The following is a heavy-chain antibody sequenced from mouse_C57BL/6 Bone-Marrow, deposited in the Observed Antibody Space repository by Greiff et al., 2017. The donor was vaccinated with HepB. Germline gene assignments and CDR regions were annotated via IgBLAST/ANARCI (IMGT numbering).Heavy chain of an antibody. CDR3: AREFTTVVADYFDY. CDR1: GFTFSDYY. Sequence: EVHLVESEGGLVQPGSSMKLSCTASGFTFSDYYMAWVRQVPEKGLEWVANINYDGSSTYYLDSLKSRFIISRDNAKNILYLQMSSLKSEDTATYYCAREFTTVVADYFDYWGQGTTLTVSS. D-gene: IGHD1-1*01. V-gene: IGHV5-16*01. CDR2: INYDGSST. J-gene: IGHJ2*01.